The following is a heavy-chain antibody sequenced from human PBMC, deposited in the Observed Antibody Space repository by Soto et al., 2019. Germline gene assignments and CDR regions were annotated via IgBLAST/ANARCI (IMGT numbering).Heavy chain of an antibody. CDR1: GGTFSTYA. CDR3: ASGIQLWLRRINNGYSG. D-gene: IGHD5-18*01. V-gene: IGHV1-69*12. Sequence: QVQLMQSGAAVKKPESSVKVSCKAPGGTFSTYAISWVRQAPGQGLEWMGGIIPMFGTANYAQRFQDRVTITADESTNTVYMELSSLRSEDTAVYFCASGIQLWLRRINNGYSGWGQGTLVTVSS. J-gene: IGHJ4*02. CDR2: IIPMFGTA.